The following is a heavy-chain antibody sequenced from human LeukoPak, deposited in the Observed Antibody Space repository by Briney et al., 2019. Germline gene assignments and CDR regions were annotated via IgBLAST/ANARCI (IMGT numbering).Heavy chain of an antibody. V-gene: IGHV1-69*05. CDR1: GGTFSSYA. J-gene: IGHJ6*03. Sequence: SVKVSSKASGGTFSSYAISWVRQAPGQGLEWMGRIIPIFGTANYAQKFQGRVTITTDESTSTAYMELSSLRSEDTAVYYCAREMITMIDYYYMDVWGKGTTVTVSS. CDR2: IIPIFGTA. D-gene: IGHD3-22*01. CDR3: AREMITMIDYYYMDV.